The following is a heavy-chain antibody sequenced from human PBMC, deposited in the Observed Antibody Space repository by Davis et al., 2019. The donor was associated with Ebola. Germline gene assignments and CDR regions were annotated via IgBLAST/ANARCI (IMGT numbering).Heavy chain of an antibody. J-gene: IGHJ6*02. CDR1: GYTFTSYD. Sequence: AASVKVSCKASGYTFTSYDISWVRQAPGQGLEWMGRIIPILGIANSAQKFQGRVTITADKSTSTAYMELSSLRSEDTAVYYCARNRVDSWNHGYGMDVWGQGTTVTVSS. D-gene: IGHD1-20*01. CDR2: IIPILGIA. V-gene: IGHV1-69*04. CDR3: ARNRVDSWNHGYGMDV.